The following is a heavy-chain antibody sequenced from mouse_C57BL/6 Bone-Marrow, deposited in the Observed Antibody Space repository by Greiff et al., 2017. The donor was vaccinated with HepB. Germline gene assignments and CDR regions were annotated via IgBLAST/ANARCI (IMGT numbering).Heavy chain of an antibody. D-gene: IGHD3-3*01. CDR1: GYTFTSYW. Sequence: VKQSCKASGYTFTSYWMHWVKQRPIQGLEWIGNIDPSDSETHYNQKFKDKATLTVDKSSSTAYMQLSSLTSEDSAVYYCATWLYYFDYWGQGTTLTVSS. CDR2: IDPSDSET. J-gene: IGHJ2*01. V-gene: IGHV1-52*01. CDR3: ATWLYYFDY.